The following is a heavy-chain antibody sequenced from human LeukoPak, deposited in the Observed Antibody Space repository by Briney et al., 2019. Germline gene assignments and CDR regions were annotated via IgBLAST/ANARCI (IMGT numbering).Heavy chain of an antibody. CDR2: ISAYDGNT. D-gene: IGHD1-7*01. CDR1: GYTFIDYG. J-gene: IGHJ4*02. V-gene: IGHV1-18*01. CDR3: ARESRHSWDYEV. Sequence: ASVKVSCKASGYTFIDYGISWVRQAPRQGLEWMGWISAYDGNTKYAQKVQDRVTMTTDTSTTTAYMEMRSLRSDDTAVYYCARESRHSWDYEVWGQGTLVTVSS.